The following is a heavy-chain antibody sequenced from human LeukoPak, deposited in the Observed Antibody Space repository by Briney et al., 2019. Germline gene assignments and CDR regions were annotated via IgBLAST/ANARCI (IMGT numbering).Heavy chain of an antibody. J-gene: IGHJ4*02. V-gene: IGHV3-53*01. Sequence: GGSLRLSCAASGFTVSSNYMSWVRQAPGKGLEWVSVIYSGSSTYYADSVKGRFTISRDNSKNTLYLQMNSLRAEDTAVYYCARTSSSWYYFDYWGQGTLVTVSS. CDR1: GFTVSSNY. CDR3: ARTSSSWYYFDY. D-gene: IGHD6-13*01. CDR2: IYSGSST.